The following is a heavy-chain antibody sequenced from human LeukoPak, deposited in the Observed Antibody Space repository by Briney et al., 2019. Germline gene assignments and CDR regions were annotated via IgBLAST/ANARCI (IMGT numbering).Heavy chain of an antibody. CDR2: ISGYNGNT. CDR1: GYTFTSYG. J-gene: IGHJ4*02. Sequence: ASVKVSCKASGYTFTSYGISWVRQAPGQGLEWMGWISGYNGNTNYAQKFQGRVTMTIDTSTSTAYMELRSLRSDDTAVYYCATPNWNFDYWGQGTLVTVSS. D-gene: IGHD1-1*01. V-gene: IGHV1-18*04. CDR3: ATPNWNFDY.